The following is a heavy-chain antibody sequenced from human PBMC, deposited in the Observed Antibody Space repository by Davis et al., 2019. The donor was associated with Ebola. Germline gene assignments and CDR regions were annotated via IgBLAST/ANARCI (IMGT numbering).Heavy chain of an antibody. CDR2: IAYDGSVK. Sequence: GGSLRLSCAASGFTFSDFAMHWVRRLPGNGLEWVSVIAYDGSVKYYADSVRGRFTTSRDNSKNTLYLQLNSLTDDDTAMYYCAKGGITMDRGASFWGQGTLVTVST. CDR3: AKGGITMDRGASF. D-gene: IGHD3-10*01. J-gene: IGHJ1*01. V-gene: IGHV3-30-3*01. CDR1: GFTFSDFA.